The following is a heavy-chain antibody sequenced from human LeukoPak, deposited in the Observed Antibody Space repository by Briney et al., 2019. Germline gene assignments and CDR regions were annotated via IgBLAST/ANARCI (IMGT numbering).Heavy chain of an antibody. V-gene: IGHV4-59*12. D-gene: IGHD2-15*01. CDR3: ARDRPVVVVGSIVYYDY. J-gene: IGHJ4*02. CDR1: VDSSSRYH. CDR2: FHYSGIT. Sequence: SETLSLTCSVSVDSSSRYHWSWIRQPPGKGLEWIGYFHYSGITNYNPSLKSRVTMSIDTSKNQFSLNLNSVTAADTAVYYCARDRPVVVVGSIVYYDYWGQGTLVTVST.